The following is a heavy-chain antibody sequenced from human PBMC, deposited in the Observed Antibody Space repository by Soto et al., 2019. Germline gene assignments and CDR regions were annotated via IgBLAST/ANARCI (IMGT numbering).Heavy chain of an antibody. D-gene: IGHD2-8*01. V-gene: IGHV1-18*01. CDR3: ARDSYCTNGVCPNWFDP. CDR1: GYTFTSYG. CDR2: ISAYNGNT. Sequence: GASVKVSCKASGYTFTSYGISWVRQAPGQGLEWMGWISAYNGNTNYAQKLQGRVTMTTDTSTSTAYMELRSLRSDDTAVYYCARDSYCTNGVCPNWFDPWGQGTLVTVSS. J-gene: IGHJ5*02.